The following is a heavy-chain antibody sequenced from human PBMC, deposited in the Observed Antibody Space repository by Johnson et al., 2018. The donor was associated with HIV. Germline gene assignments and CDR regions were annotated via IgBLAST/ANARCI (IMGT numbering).Heavy chain of an antibody. D-gene: IGHD3-22*01. CDR3: AKPVQYYYDSSGYYSDAFDI. CDR2: ISYDGSNK. J-gene: IGHJ3*02. V-gene: IGHV3-30-3*02. Sequence: QMLLVESGGGVVQPGRSLRLSCAASGFTFSSYAMHWVRQAPGKGLEWVAVISYDGSNKYYSDSVKGRFTISRDNSKNTLYLQMNSLRAEDTAVYYCAKPVQYYYDSSGYYSDAFDIWGQGTMVTVSS. CDR1: GFTFSSYA.